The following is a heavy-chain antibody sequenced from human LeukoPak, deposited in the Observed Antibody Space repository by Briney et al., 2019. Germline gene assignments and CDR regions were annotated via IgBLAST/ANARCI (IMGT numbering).Heavy chain of an antibody. D-gene: IGHD5-18*01. Sequence: PGGSLRLSCAASRFTFSRYSMNWVRQAPGKGLEWVSYISSSSSTMYYADSVKGRFTISRDNSKNTLYLQMNSLRAEDTAVYYCATTNTAMVRRGDYWGQGTLVTVSS. J-gene: IGHJ4*02. CDR1: RFTFSRYS. CDR3: ATTNTAMVRRGDY. CDR2: ISSSSSTM. V-gene: IGHV3-48*01.